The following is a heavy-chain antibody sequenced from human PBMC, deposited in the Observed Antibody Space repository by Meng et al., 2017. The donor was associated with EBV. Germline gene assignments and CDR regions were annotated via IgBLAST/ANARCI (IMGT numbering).Heavy chain of an antibody. CDR2: SDPTSGGT. CDR3: AGGLTAVAGTGDY. J-gene: IGHJ4*02. D-gene: IGHD6-19*01. CDR1: GEPFTGSY. V-gene: IGHV1-2*06. Sequence: PLLQAGPEVEKHADSVEVTCHASGEPFTGSYNIWGRQAPPQGLVWRGLSDPTSGGTNYDQKFLERITMTRDTSISTAYYELRRLMSAAATVFYCAGGLTAVAGTGDYWGQGTLVTVSS.